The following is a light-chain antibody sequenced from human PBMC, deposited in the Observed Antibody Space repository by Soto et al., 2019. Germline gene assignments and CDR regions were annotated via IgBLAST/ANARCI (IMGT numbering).Light chain of an antibody. Sequence: QSALTQPASVSGSPGQSITISCTGTSSDVGGYNDVSWYQQYPGKAPKLMIYEVSNRPSGVSNRFSGSKSGSTASLSISGLQAEDEADYYCCSYTSSITLYVFGTGTKLTVL. CDR2: EVS. V-gene: IGLV2-14*01. CDR1: SSDVGGYND. J-gene: IGLJ1*01. CDR3: CSYTSSITLYV.